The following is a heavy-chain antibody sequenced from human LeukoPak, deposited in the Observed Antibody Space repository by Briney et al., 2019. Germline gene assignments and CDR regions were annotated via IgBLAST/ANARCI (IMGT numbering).Heavy chain of an antibody. Sequence: GGSLRLSCAASGFIFDDYGMSWARQAPGKGLEWVSSIDSSGGYMFYADSVKGRFIISRDNAKDSLYLQMNSLRVEDTAVYYCLRGDRRDYWGQGTLVTVSS. V-gene: IGHV3-21*06. CDR1: GFIFDDYG. J-gene: IGHJ4*02. CDR2: IDSSGGYM. CDR3: LRGDRRDY.